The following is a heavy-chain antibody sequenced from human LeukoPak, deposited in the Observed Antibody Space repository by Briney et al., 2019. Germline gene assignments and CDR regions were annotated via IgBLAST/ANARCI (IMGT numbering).Heavy chain of an antibody. D-gene: IGHD1-26*01. V-gene: IGHV4-39*01. CDR2: IYYSGST. Sequence: SETLSLTCAVSGGSITSNDWWSWVRQPPWKGLEWIGSIYYSGSTYYNPSLKSRVTISVDTSKNQFSLKLSSVTAADTAVYYCARPPSGSYYVFDYWGQGTLVTVSS. CDR1: GGSITSNDW. J-gene: IGHJ4*02. CDR3: ARPPSGSYYVFDY.